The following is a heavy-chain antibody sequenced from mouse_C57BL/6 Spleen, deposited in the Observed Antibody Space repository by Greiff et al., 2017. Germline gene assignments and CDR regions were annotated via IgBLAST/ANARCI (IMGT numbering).Heavy chain of an antibody. CDR2: IYPGDGDT. CDR1: GYAFSSSW. Sequence: QVQLKQSGPELVKPGASVKISCKASGYAFSSSWMNWVKQRPGKGLEWIGRIYPGDGDTNYNGKFKGKATLTADKSSSTAYMQLSSLTSEDSAVYFGARYGSSYVPYWYFDVWGTGTTVTVSS. CDR3: ARYGSSYVPYWYFDV. V-gene: IGHV1-82*01. J-gene: IGHJ1*03. D-gene: IGHD1-1*01.